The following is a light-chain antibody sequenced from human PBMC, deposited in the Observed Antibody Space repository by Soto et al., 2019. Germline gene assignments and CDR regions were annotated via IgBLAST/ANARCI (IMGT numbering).Light chain of an antibody. CDR3: QQYDNLPLT. CDR2: DAS. J-gene: IGKJ4*01. V-gene: IGKV1-33*01. CDR1: QDIKNY. Sequence: DIQMTQSPSSLSASVGDRVTITCQARQDIKNYLNWYQQKSGKAPKLLIYDASDLETGVPSRFSGSASGTDFTFTINSLQPEDIATYYCQQYDNLPLTFGGGTKVEI.